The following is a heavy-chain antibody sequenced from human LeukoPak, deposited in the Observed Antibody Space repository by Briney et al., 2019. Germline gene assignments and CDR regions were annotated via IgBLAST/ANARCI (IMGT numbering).Heavy chain of an antibody. CDR2: ISYDGSNK. V-gene: IGHV3-30*19. J-gene: IGHJ4*02. CDR1: GFTFSSYG. Sequence: GGSLRLSCSASGFTFSSYGMHWVRQAPGKGLEWVAFISYDGSNKYYADSVEGRFTISRDNSKNTLDLQMNSLRAEDTAVYYCARADLGSCSGGSCYGHYWGQGTLVTVSS. D-gene: IGHD2-15*01. CDR3: ARADLGSCSGGSCYGHY.